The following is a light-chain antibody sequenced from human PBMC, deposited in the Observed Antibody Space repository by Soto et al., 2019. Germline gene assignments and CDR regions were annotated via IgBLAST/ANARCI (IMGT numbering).Light chain of an antibody. Sequence: DIQLTQSPSFLSAFVGDRVTITCRASQGITTSLAWYQQKPGKAPKLLISAASTLQSGVPSRFSVSGSRTELTLTISSLQPEDFATYYRQQLSSSPLIIGPGTKVDIK. V-gene: IGKV1-9*01. J-gene: IGKJ3*01. CDR3: QQLSSSPLI. CDR1: QGITTS. CDR2: AAS.